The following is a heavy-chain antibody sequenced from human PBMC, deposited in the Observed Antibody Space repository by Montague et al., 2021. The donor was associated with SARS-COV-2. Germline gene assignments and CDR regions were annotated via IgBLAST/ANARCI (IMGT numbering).Heavy chain of an antibody. CDR3: ARGSHYYDSSGYYFDY. J-gene: IGHJ4*02. CDR1: GGSISSYY. D-gene: IGHD3-22*01. CDR2: IYYSGST. V-gene: IGHV4-59*01. Sequence: SETLSLTCTVSGGSISSYYWSWIRQPPGKGLEWIGYIYYSGSTNYNPSLKSRVTISVDTSKNQFFLKLSSVTAADTAVYYCARGSHYYDSSGYYFDYWGQGTLVTVSS.